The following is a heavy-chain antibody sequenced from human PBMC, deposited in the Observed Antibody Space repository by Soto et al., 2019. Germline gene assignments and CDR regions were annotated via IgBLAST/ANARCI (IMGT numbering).Heavy chain of an antibody. CDR3: ARSVNRGYSYGYGH. CDR1: GGAITNYY. V-gene: IGHV4-59*01. CDR2: IYHTGST. Sequence: QVQLQESGPGLVRPSETLFLTCSVSGGAITNYYWNWIRQTPGKGLEWIGYIYHTGSTSKNPSLNSRVTLSLDTSKNQLTLNLTSVTAADTAIYYCARSVNRGYSYGYGHWGQGTLVTVST. J-gene: IGHJ4*02. D-gene: IGHD5-18*01.